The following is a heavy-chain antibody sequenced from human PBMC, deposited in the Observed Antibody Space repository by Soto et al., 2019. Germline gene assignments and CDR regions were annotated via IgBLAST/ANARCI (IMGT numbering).Heavy chain of an antibody. J-gene: IGHJ3*02. CDR3: ARGRIVASIHDAFEI. CDR1: GYTFTSYG. D-gene: IGHD5-12*01. Sequence: ASVKVSCKASGYTFTSYGISWVRQAPGQGLEWVAWISAYNGKRDTAQKFQDRVTMTLDTSTDTAHMDLGDLTSADTAVYYCARGRIVASIHDAFEIWGQGTKVTVSS. V-gene: IGHV1-18*01. CDR2: ISAYNGKR.